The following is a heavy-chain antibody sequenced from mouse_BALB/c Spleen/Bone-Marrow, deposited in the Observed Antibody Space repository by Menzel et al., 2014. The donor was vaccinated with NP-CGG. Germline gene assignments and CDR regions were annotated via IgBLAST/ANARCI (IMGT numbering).Heavy chain of an antibody. CDR1: EFSLSSYG. Sequence: VQLVESGPGLVAPSQSLSITCTVSEFSLSSYGVHWVRQPPGKGLEWLGVIWAGGSINYNSALMSRLSISKDNSKSQVCLKMKSLKNDDSAMYYCAREGRGSYGSSGYAMDYWGQGTSVTVSS. D-gene: IGHD1-1*01. CDR2: IWAGGSI. V-gene: IGHV2-9*02. J-gene: IGHJ4*01. CDR3: AREGRGSYGSSGYAMDY.